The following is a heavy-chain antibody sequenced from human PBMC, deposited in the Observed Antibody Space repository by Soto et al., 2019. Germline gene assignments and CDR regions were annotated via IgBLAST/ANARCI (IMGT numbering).Heavy chain of an antibody. CDR3: AKAGKWGPWNFDY. V-gene: IGHV3-23*01. CDR1: GFTFSSYA. Sequence: GGSLRLSFAASGFTFSSYAMSWVRQAPGKGLEWVSAISGSGGSTYYADSVKGRFTISRDNSKNTLYLQMNSLRAEDTAVYYCAKAGKWGPWNFDYWGQGTLVTVSS. J-gene: IGHJ4*02. CDR2: ISGSGGST. D-gene: IGHD1-1*01.